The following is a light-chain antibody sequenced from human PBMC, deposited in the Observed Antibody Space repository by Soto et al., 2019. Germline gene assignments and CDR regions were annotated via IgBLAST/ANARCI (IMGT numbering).Light chain of an antibody. Sequence: QSALTQPRSVSGSPGQSVTISCTGTSSDVGGYNFVSWYQQHPGKAPKLIIYDVSERPSGAPDRFSASKSGNTASLTISGLQAEDEADYYCCSYAGSYTLFGGGTKLTVL. CDR2: DVS. J-gene: IGLJ2*01. V-gene: IGLV2-11*01. CDR3: CSYAGSYTL. CDR1: SSDVGGYNF.